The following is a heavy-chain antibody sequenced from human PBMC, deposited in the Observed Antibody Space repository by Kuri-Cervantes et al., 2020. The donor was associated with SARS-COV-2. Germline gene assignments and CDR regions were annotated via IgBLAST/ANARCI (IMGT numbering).Heavy chain of an antibody. D-gene: IGHD4-17*01. CDR2: IIPIFGTA. CDR3: ARLSGLSTVTTSRPY. J-gene: IGHJ4*02. CDR1: GGTFSSYA. Sequence: SVKVSCKASGGTFSSYAISWVRQAPGQGLEWMGGIIPIFGTANYAQKFQGRVTITADESTSTAYMEPSSLRSEDTAVYYCARLSGLSTVTTSRPYWGQGTLVTVSS. V-gene: IGHV1-69*13.